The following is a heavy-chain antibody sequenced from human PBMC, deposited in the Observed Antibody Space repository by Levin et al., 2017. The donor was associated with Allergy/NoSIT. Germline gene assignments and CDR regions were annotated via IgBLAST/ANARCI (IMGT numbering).Heavy chain of an antibody. V-gene: IGHV3-7*01. Sequence: GGSLRLSCAASGFTFTSSWMSWVRQAPGKGLEWVASIKQDGSVKYCVDSVKGRFTISRDNAKDSLYLQMDSLRGDDTAVYYCARGKTAISGWGQGTLVTVSS. J-gene: IGHJ4*02. CDR3: ARGKTAISG. CDR2: IKQDGSVK. CDR1: GFTFTSSW. D-gene: IGHD3-3*01.